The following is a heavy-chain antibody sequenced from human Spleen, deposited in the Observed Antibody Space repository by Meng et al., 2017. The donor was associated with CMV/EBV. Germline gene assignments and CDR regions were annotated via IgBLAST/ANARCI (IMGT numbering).Heavy chain of an antibody. V-gene: IGHV3-23*01. Sequence: GESQKISCAASGFTFRNYAMSWVRQAPGKGLQWVSAISGTGISTYHADSVKGRFTISRDNSKNTLYLQMNSLRAEDTAVYYCAKVLPQADDSWGQGTLVTVSS. J-gene: IGHJ4*02. CDR2: ISGTGIST. CDR1: GFTFRNYA. CDR3: AKVLPQADDS.